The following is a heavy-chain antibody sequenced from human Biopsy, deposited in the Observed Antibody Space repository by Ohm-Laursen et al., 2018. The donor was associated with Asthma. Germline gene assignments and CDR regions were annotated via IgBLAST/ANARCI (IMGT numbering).Heavy chain of an antibody. CDR3: ARDPHNSYLASLRTKFNYYYYGMDV. Sequence: SVKVSCKASGGTFSRYAISWVRQAPGQGLEWMGGIIPIFGTANYAQKFQGRVTITADESTSTAYMELSSLRSEDTAVYYCARDPHNSYLASLRTKFNYYYYGMDVWGQGTTVTVSS. CDR1: GGTFSRYA. CDR2: IIPIFGTA. J-gene: IGHJ6*02. D-gene: IGHD1-7*01. V-gene: IGHV1-69*13.